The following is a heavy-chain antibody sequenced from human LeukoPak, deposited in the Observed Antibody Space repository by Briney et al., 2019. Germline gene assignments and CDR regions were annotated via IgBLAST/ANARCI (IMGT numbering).Heavy chain of an antibody. D-gene: IGHD3-22*01. CDR2: ITGSGDTM. CDR1: GFTFSSYA. V-gene: IGHV3-23*01. CDR3: ARAYGSSGYYQLPIDY. J-gene: IGHJ4*02. Sequence: SGQSLRLSCAASGFTFSSYAMSWVRQAPGKGLEWVAGITGSGDTMHHADSVKGRFTISRDNSKSILFLQMNGLRVEDTALYYCARAYGSSGYYQLPIDYWGQGTLVTVSS.